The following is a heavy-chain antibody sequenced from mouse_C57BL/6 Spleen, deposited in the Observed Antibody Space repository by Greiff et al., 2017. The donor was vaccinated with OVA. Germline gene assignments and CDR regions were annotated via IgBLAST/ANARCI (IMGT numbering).Heavy chain of an antibody. Sequence: EVQLQESGPELVKPGASVKISCKASGYSFTGYYMNWVKQSPEKSLEWIGEINPSTGGTTYNQKFKAKATLTVDKSSSTAYMQLKSLTSEDSAVYYCARSGDGYPYYFDYWGQGTTLTVSS. CDR2: INPSTGGT. D-gene: IGHD2-3*01. V-gene: IGHV1-42*01. J-gene: IGHJ2*01. CDR1: GYSFTGYY. CDR3: ARSGDGYPYYFDY.